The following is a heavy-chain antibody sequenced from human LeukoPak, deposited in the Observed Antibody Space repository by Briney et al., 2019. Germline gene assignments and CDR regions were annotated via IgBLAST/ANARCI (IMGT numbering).Heavy chain of an antibody. CDR3: AKSPHDSGHSYLPVADY. J-gene: IGHJ4*02. Sequence: GGSLRLSCAASGFTFSSYPMRWVRQAPGKGLEWVSSISASGGDTYYADSVKGRFSISRDNTNNSLSLQLNSLRAEDTAVYFCAKSPHDSGHSYLPVADYWGQGALVTVSS. V-gene: IGHV3-23*01. CDR1: GFTFSSYP. CDR2: ISASGGDT. D-gene: IGHD4-17*01.